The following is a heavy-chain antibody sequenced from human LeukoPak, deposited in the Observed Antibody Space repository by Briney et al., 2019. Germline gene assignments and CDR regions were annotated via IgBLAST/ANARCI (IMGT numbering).Heavy chain of an antibody. J-gene: IGHJ4*02. CDR3: ARARYGGNWGELAY. D-gene: IGHD4-23*01. CDR2: ISFDGSNK. CDR1: RFTFSIYS. V-gene: IGHV3-30*04. Sequence: GGPLRLSCAAPRFTFSIYSTHWVRQPPRKRLQPVAVISFDGSNKYYADSVKGRFTISRDNSKNTLYLQMNSLRIEDTAVYYCARARYGGNWGELAYWGQGTLVTVSS.